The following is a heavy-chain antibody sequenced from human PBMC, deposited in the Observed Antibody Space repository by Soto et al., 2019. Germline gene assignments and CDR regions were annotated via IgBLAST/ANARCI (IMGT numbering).Heavy chain of an antibody. Sequence: GGSLRLSCAASGFTFSSYAMSWVRQAPGKGLEWVSAISGSGGSTYYADSVKGRFTISRDNSKNTLYLQMNSLRAEDTAVYYCARGSEAAANYYYYYYGMDVWGQGTTGTVSS. J-gene: IGHJ6*02. V-gene: IGHV3-23*01. CDR2: ISGSGGST. D-gene: IGHD6-13*01. CDR3: ARGSEAAANYYYYYYGMDV. CDR1: GFTFSSYA.